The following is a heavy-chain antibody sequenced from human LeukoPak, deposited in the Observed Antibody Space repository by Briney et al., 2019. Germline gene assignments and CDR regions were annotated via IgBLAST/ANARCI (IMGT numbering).Heavy chain of an antibody. Sequence: GRSLRLSCAASGFTFSSYAMHWVRQAPGKGLEWVAVISYDGSNKYYADSVKGRFTISRDNAKNSLYLQMNSLRAEDTAVYYCARDRAGWYYWGQGTLVTVSS. CDR1: GFTFSSYA. D-gene: IGHD6-19*01. V-gene: IGHV3-30-3*01. J-gene: IGHJ4*02. CDR2: ISYDGSNK. CDR3: ARDRAGWYY.